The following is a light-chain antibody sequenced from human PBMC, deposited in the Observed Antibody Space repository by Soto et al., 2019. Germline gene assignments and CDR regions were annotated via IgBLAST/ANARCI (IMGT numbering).Light chain of an antibody. V-gene: IGKV3-15*01. CDR2: GAS. Sequence: EIVMTQSPATLSVSPGERATLSCRASQSVSSNLAWYQQKLGQAPRLLIYGASTRATGIPARFSGSGSGTEFTLTISSLQSEDFAVYYCQQYSNWPLTFGGGTKVEIK. CDR3: QQYSNWPLT. CDR1: QSVSSN. J-gene: IGKJ4*01.